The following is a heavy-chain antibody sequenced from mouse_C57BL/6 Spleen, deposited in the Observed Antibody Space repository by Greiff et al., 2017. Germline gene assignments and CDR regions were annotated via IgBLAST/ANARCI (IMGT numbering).Heavy chain of an antibody. Sequence: DVMLVESGGDLVKPGGSLKLSCAASGFTFSSYGMSWVRQTPDKRLEWVATISSGGSYTYYPDSVKGRFTISRDNAKNTLYLQMSSLKSEDTAMYYCARQPRYYDYDEDYAMDYWGQGTSVTVSS. CDR3: ARQPRYYDYDEDYAMDY. D-gene: IGHD2-4*01. J-gene: IGHJ4*01. V-gene: IGHV5-6*02. CDR1: GFTFSSYG. CDR2: ISSGGSYT.